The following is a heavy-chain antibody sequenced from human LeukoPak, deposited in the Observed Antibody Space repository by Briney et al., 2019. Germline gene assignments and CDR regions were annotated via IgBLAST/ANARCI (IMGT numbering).Heavy chain of an antibody. V-gene: IGHV4-31*03. J-gene: IGHJ4*02. Sequence: PSQTLSLTCTVSGGSISSGGYYWSWIRQRPGKGLEWIGYIYYSGSTYYNPSLKSRVTISVDTSKNQFSLKLSSVTAADTAVYYCARGYCSSTSCYLADYWGQGTLVTVSS. CDR2: IYYSGST. D-gene: IGHD2-2*01. CDR3: ARGYCSSTSCYLADY. CDR1: GGSISSGGYY.